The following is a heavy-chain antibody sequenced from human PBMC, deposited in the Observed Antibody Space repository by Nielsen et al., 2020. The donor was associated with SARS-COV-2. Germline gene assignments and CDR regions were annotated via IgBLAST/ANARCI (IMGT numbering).Heavy chain of an antibody. V-gene: IGHV3-48*01. CDR1: GFTFDDYS. Sequence: GGSLRLSCAASGFTFDDYSMNWVRQAPGKGLEWVSYISSSSSTIYYADSVKGRFTISRDNSKNTLYLQMNSLRAEDTAVYYCARDLGGYFDYWGQGTLVTVSS. CDR3: ARDLGGYFDY. J-gene: IGHJ4*02. CDR2: ISSSSSTI.